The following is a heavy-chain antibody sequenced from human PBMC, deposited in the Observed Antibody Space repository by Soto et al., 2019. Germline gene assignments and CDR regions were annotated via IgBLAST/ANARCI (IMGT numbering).Heavy chain of an antibody. D-gene: IGHD2-21*01. V-gene: IGHV3-74*01. CDR3: VREHIGVGIDD. Sequence: GGSLRLSCATSGFMFGSYWMHWVRQAPGKGPVWVSHIDSDGSDTTYADSVKGRFTISRDNAKNTLYLQMNSLRAEDTAVDYGVREHIGVGIDDWGLGTLVTVSS. CDR1: GFMFGSYW. J-gene: IGHJ4*02. CDR2: IDSDGSDT.